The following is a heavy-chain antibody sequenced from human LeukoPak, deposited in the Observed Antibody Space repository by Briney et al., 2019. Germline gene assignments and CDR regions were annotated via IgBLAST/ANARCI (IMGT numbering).Heavy chain of an antibody. CDR3: ARDGPYYYDREGAFDI. CDR1: GGSISSGSYY. CDR2: IYSSGST. D-gene: IGHD3-22*01. V-gene: IGHV4-61*02. J-gene: IGHJ3*02. Sequence: KPPETLSLTCTVSGGSISSGSYYWSWIRQPAGKGLEWIGRIYSSGSTNYNPSLKSRVTISVDTSKNQFSLKLSSVTAADTAVYYCARDGPYYYDREGAFDIWGQGTMVTVSS.